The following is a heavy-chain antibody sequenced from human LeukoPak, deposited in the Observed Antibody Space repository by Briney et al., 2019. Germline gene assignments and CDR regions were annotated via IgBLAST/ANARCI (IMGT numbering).Heavy chain of an antibody. V-gene: IGHV3-21*01. CDR3: ARLRTAMVQNWFDP. Sequence: GGSLRLSCAASGFTFSSYSMNWVRQAPGKGLEWVSSISSSSSYIYYADSVKGRFTISRDNAKNSLYLQMNSLRAEDTAVYYCARLRTAMVQNWFDPWGQGTLVTVSS. J-gene: IGHJ5*02. D-gene: IGHD5-18*01. CDR2: ISSSSSYI. CDR1: GFTFSSYS.